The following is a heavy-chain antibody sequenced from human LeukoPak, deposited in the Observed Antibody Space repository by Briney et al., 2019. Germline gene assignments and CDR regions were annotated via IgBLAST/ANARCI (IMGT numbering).Heavy chain of an antibody. D-gene: IGHD6-19*01. V-gene: IGHV3-21*01. CDR1: GFTFSSHG. CDR3: ARDSDSSGWLDYYMDV. Sequence: GGSLRLSCVASGFTFSSHGMNWVRQAPGKGLEWVSSITSTSTYIYYGDSVKGRFTTSRDNAQNSLFLQMHSLRAEDMAVYYCARDSDSSGWLDYYMDVWGKGTTVTISS. J-gene: IGHJ6*03. CDR2: ITSTSTYI.